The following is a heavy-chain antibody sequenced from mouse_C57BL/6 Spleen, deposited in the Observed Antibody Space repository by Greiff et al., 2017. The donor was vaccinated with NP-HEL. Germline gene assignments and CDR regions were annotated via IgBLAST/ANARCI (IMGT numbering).Heavy chain of an antibody. CDR1: GYTFTSYW. J-gene: IGHJ2*01. CDR2: IDPSDSYT. Sequence: QVQLQQSGAELVMPGASVKLSCKASGYTFTSYWMHWVKQRPGQGLEWIGEIDPSDSYTNYNQKFKGKSTLTVDKSSSTAYMQLSSLTSEDSAVYYCARCSYYGSSNYFDYWGQGTTLTVSS. D-gene: IGHD1-1*01. CDR3: ARCSYYGSSNYFDY. V-gene: IGHV1-69*01.